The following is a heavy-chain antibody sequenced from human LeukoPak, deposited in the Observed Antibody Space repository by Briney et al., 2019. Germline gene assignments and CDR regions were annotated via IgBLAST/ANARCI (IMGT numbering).Heavy chain of an antibody. CDR1: GFTFSSYG. Sequence: GGSLRLSCAASGFTFSSYGMHWVRQAPGKGLEWVAVISYDGSNKYYADSVKGRFTISRDNSKNTLYLQMNSLGAEDTAVYYCAKDSGDYGDYEPGYFDYWGQGTLVTVSS. CDR3: AKDSGDYGDYEPGYFDY. J-gene: IGHJ4*02. V-gene: IGHV3-30*18. CDR2: ISYDGSNK. D-gene: IGHD4-17*01.